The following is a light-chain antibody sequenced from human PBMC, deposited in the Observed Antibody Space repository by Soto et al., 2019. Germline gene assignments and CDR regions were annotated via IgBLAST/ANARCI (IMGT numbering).Light chain of an antibody. CDR3: QQYGSSPSFT. Sequence: EIVLTQSPGTLSLSPGERATLSCRASQSVSSSYLAWYQQKPGQAPRLLIYGASSRATGIPDRFSGSGSGTDFPLPISRLEPEVFAVYYCQQYGSSPSFTFGHGTKVDIK. J-gene: IGKJ3*01. CDR2: GAS. V-gene: IGKV3-20*01. CDR1: QSVSSSY.